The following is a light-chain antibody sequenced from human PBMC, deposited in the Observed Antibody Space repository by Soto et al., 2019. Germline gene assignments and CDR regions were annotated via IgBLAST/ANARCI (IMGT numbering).Light chain of an antibody. V-gene: IGKV3-20*01. Sequence: EIVLTQSPGTLSLSPGERATLSCRASQSVSSSYLAWYQQNRGQAPRLLIYGASSRAPGIPDRFGGSGSGTDFTLTISRLEPEDFAVYYCQQYGSSRWTFGQGNKVGI. CDR3: QQYGSSRWT. J-gene: IGKJ1*01. CDR1: QSVSSSY. CDR2: GAS.